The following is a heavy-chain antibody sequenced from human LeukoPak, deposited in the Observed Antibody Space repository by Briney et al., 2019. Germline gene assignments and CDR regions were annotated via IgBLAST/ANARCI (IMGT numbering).Heavy chain of an antibody. CDR3: ARVKDPGGYYYYYYMDV. Sequence: SETLSLTCTVSGGSISSSSYYWDWIRQPPGKGLEWIGSIYYGGSTYYNPSLESRVTISVDTSKNQFSLKLSSVTAADTAMYYCARVKDPGGYYYYYYMDVWGKGTTVTVSS. CDR2: IYYGGST. J-gene: IGHJ6*03. D-gene: IGHD3-16*01. V-gene: IGHV4-39*07. CDR1: GGSISSSSYY.